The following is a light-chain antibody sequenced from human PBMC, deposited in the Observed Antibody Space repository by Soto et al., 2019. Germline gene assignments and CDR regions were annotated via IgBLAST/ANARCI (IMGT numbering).Light chain of an antibody. Sequence: QSVLTQPASVSGSPGQSITISCTGTSSYIGSYNLVSWYQQHPGKAPKLMIYEGSKRPSGVSNRFSGSKSGNTAPLTISGLQAEDEADYYCCSYAGSSTSYVFGTGTKVTVL. J-gene: IGLJ1*01. CDR2: EGS. CDR1: SSYIGSYNL. CDR3: CSYAGSSTSYV. V-gene: IGLV2-23*01.